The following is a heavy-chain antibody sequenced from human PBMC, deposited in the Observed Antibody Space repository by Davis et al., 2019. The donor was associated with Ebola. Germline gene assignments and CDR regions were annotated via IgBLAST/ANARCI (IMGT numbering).Heavy chain of an antibody. V-gene: IGHV3-15*01. CDR1: GFTVSNAW. D-gene: IGHD3-16*01. Sequence: PGGSLRLSCAASGFTVSNAWMSWVRQAPGKGLEWVGRIKSKTDGGSTDYAAPVKGRFSISRDDSKNTLYLQMSSLKTDDTAVYYCTTDWGYFAPWGQGTLVTVSS. J-gene: IGHJ5*02. CDR3: TTDWGYFAP. CDR2: IKSKTDGGST.